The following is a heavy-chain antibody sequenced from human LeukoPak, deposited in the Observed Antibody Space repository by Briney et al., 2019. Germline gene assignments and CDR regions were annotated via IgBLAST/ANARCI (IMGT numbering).Heavy chain of an antibody. J-gene: IGHJ6*02. V-gene: IGHV4-59*08. CDR2: IYYSGST. Sequence: SETLSLTCTVSGGSISSYYWSWIRQPPGKGLEWIGYIYYSGSTNYNPPLKSRVTISVDTSKNQFSLKLSSVTAADTAVYYCARHLNVLRFLEWSPYYGMDVWGQGTTVTVSS. CDR1: GGSISSYY. D-gene: IGHD3-3*01. CDR3: ARHLNVLRFLEWSPYYGMDV.